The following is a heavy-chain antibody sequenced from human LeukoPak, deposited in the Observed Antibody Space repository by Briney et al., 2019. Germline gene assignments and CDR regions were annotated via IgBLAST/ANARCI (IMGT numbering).Heavy chain of an antibody. Sequence: GESLRLSCAASGFIFSSYAMYWVRQAPGKGLEWVSGISGGGSPYYPDSVKGRFTISRDNSKNTLYLQMNSLRAEDTALYYCAKDEGGSLEAPYPAFDIWGQGTMVTVSS. CDR2: ISGGGSP. D-gene: IGHD3-16*01. CDR1: GFIFSSYA. J-gene: IGHJ3*02. CDR3: AKDEGGSLEAPYPAFDI. V-gene: IGHV3-23*01.